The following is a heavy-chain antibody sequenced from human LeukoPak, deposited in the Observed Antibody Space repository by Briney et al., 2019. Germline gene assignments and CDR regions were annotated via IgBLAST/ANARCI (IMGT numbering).Heavy chain of an antibody. CDR3: AREVPYIAAAGLFDY. Sequence: SETLSLTCAVYGGSFSGYYWSWIRQPPGKGLEWIGEINHSGSTNYNPSPKSRVTISVDTSKNQFSLKLSSVTAADTAVYYCAREVPYIAAAGLFDYWGQGTLVTVSS. CDR2: INHSGST. D-gene: IGHD6-13*01. V-gene: IGHV4-34*01. J-gene: IGHJ4*02. CDR1: GGSFSGYY.